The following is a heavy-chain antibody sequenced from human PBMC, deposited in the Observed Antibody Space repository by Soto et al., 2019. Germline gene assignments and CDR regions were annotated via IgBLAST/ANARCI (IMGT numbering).Heavy chain of an antibody. D-gene: IGHD3-10*01. J-gene: IGHJ6*02. CDR1: GFTFGDYA. CDR2: IRSKAYGGTT. CDR3: TSPKQSPKGWFGELFPWDYYGMDV. V-gene: IGHV3-49*03. Sequence: GGSLRLSCTASGFTFGDYAMSWFRQAPGKGLEWVGFIRSKAYGGTTEYAASVKGRFTISRDDSKSIAYLQMNSLKTEDTAVYYCTSPKQSPKGWFGELFPWDYYGMDVWGQGTTVTVSS.